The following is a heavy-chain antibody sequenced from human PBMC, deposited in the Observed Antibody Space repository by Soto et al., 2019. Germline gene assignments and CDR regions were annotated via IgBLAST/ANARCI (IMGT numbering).Heavy chain of an antibody. J-gene: IGHJ5*02. V-gene: IGHV4-59*08. CDR2: IYYSGST. Sequence: QVQVQESGPGLVKPSETLSLTCTVSGGSISSYYWSWIRQPPGKGLEWIGYIYYSGSTNYNPSLKSRVTISVDTSKNQFSLKLSSVTAADTAVYYCARTGYSSGWVWFDPWGQGTLVTVSS. D-gene: IGHD6-19*01. CDR1: GGSISSYY. CDR3: ARTGYSSGWVWFDP.